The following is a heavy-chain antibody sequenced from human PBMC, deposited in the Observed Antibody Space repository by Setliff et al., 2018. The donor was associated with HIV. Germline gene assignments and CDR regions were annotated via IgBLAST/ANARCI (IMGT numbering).Heavy chain of an antibody. Sequence: SETLSLTCAISGYSISSDYYWGWIRQPPGKGLEWIGSIYHSGSTYYNPSLKSRVTISVDTSKNQLSLKLRSVTAADTAVYYCARIGSGWSVGWFDPWGQGTLVTVSS. J-gene: IGHJ5*02. CDR2: IYHSGST. CDR1: GYSISSDYY. D-gene: IGHD6-13*01. CDR3: ARIGSGWSVGWFDP. V-gene: IGHV4-38-2*01.